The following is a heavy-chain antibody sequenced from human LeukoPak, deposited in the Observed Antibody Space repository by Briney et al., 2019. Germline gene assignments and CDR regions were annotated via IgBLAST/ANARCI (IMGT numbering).Heavy chain of an antibody. D-gene: IGHD3-22*01. J-gene: IGHJ4*02. Sequence: PGGSLRLSCAASGFTFSSYSMNWVRQAPGKGLEWVSSISSSSSYIYYADSVKGRFTISRDNAKNSLYLQMNSLRAEDTAMYYCARGGSSGYYLDYWGQGTLVTVSS. CDR2: ISSSSSYI. CDR3: ARGGSSGYYLDY. CDR1: GFTFSSYS. V-gene: IGHV3-21*01.